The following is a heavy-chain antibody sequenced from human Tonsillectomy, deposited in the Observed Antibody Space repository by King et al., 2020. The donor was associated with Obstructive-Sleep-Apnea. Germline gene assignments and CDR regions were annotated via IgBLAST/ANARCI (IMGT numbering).Heavy chain of an antibody. V-gene: IGHV3-23*04. D-gene: IGHD3-10*01. CDR2: ISVSGGST. CDR3: AKVALLNDFDY. CDR1: RFTFSRYA. J-gene: IGHJ4*02. Sequence: VQLVESGGGLVQPGGSLRLSCAAPRFTFSRYAISWVRQAPGRGVEWVSAISVSGGSTYNADSVKGRVTISRDNSKNTLYLQMNRLRAEDTAVYYCAKVALLNDFDYWGLGTLVTVSS.